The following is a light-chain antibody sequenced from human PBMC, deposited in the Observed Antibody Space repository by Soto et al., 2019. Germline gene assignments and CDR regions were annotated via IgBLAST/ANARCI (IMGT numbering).Light chain of an antibody. Sequence: EIVLTQSPGTLSLSPGERATLSCRASQSVSSSYLAWYQQKPGQPPRLLIYGASSRATGITDRFSGSGSGTDFTLTISRLEPADFAVYYCQQYGSSPPYTFGQGTKLEIK. CDR3: QQYGSSPPYT. CDR1: QSVSSSY. J-gene: IGKJ2*01. CDR2: GAS. V-gene: IGKV3-20*01.